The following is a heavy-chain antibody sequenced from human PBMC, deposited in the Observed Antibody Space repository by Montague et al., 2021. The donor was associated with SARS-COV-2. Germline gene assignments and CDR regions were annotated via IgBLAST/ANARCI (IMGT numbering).Heavy chain of an antibody. CDR1: GASISSGTYF. J-gene: IGHJ2*01. CDR2: IDTSGAT. D-gene: IGHD4-17*01. Sequence: TLSLTCTVSGASISSGTYFWNWIRHPAGKGLEWIGRIDTSGATNYNPSLKSRVTMSIDTSKNDFSLRLTSVTAADTAVYYCARSDSTTVTTWFLDLWGRGTLVTVSS. V-gene: IGHV4-61*02. CDR3: ARSDSTTVTTWFLDL.